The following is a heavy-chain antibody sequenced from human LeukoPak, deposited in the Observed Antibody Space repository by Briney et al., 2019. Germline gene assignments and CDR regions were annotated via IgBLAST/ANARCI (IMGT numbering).Heavy chain of an antibody. J-gene: IGHJ6*02. D-gene: IGHD3-10*01. CDR1: GFTFDDYA. Sequence: GGSLRLSCAASGFTFDDYAMHWVRQAPGKGLEWVSGISWNSGSIGYADSVKGRFTISRGNAKNSLYLQMSSLRAEDTALYYCAKDTRGRYYYGMDVWGQGTTVTVSS. CDR2: ISWNSGSI. V-gene: IGHV3-9*01. CDR3: AKDTRGRYYYGMDV.